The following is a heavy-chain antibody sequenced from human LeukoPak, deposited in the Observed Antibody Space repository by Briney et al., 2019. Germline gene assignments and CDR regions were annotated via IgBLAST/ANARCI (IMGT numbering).Heavy chain of an antibody. D-gene: IGHD6-13*01. CDR3: ARIAAAGQNWFDP. CDR2: IIPIFGTA. Sequence: GASVKVSCKASGGTFSSYAISWVRQAPGQGLEWMGGIIPIFGTANYAQKFRGRVTITTDESTSTAYMGLSSLRSEDTAVYYCARIAAAGQNWFDPWGQGTLVTVSS. J-gene: IGHJ5*02. CDR1: GGTFSSYA. V-gene: IGHV1-69*05.